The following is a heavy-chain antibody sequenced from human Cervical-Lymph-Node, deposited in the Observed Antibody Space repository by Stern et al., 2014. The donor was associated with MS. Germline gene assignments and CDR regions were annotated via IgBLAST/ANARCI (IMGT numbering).Heavy chain of an antibody. CDR3: AKDGAQRYNWFDP. Sequence: EVQLEESGGGLVQPGGSLRLSCAASGFPFSGYSMSWVRQAAGKGLAWVSSISGGGGSTYYGDSVKGRFTISRDNSKNTLYLQMNSLRAEDTAVYYCAKDGAQRYNWFDPWGQGTLVTVSP. CDR1: GFPFSGYS. J-gene: IGHJ5*02. V-gene: IGHV3-23*04. CDR2: ISGGGGST.